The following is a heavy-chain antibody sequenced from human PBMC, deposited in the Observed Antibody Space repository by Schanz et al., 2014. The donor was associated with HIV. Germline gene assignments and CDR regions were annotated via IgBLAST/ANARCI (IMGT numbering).Heavy chain of an antibody. J-gene: IGHJ4*02. D-gene: IGHD2-21*01. CDR2: VYIGDST. CDR3: AAGLIRYFFDY. Sequence: EVQLVETCFFFLPPLGSLILSCAVSGFPISSNYMSWVRQAPGKGLEWVSVVYIGDSTFYANSVKGRFTISRDDSKNTLYLQMNSLRAEDTAMYYCAAGLIRYFFDYWGQGTLVTVSS. V-gene: IGHV3-53*02. CDR1: GFPISSNY.